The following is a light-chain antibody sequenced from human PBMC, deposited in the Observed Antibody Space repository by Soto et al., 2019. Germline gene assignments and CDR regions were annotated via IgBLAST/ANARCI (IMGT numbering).Light chain of an antibody. V-gene: IGKV3-15*01. J-gene: IGKJ4*01. CDR3: QQYNNLPRT. CDR1: QTVSTN. CDR2: GAS. Sequence: EIVMTQSPATLSVSPGERATLSCRASQTVSTNLAWYQQKPGQAPRLLIYGASTRATDIPARFSGSGSGTEFTLTISSLQSEDYAVYYCQQYNNLPRTFGGGTKVEIK.